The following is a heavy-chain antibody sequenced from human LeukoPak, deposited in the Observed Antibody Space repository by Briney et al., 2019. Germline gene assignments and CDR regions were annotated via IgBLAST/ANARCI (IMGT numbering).Heavy chain of an antibody. CDR1: GFTFSNYA. V-gene: IGHV3-23*01. D-gene: IGHD6-6*01. J-gene: IGHJ4*02. Sequence: PGGSLRLSCAASGFTFSNYAMTWVRQAPGKGLEWVSGISGSGGSTYYADSVKGRFTISRDNAKNSLYLQMNSLRGEDTAVYYCARNQRSSSSHFDHWGQGTLVTVSS. CDR3: ARNQRSSSSHFDH. CDR2: ISGSGGST.